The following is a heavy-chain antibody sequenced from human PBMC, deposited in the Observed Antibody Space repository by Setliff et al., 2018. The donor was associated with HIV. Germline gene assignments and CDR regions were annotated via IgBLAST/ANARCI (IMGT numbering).Heavy chain of an antibody. J-gene: IGHJ4*02. Sequence: SETLSLTCTVSGDSITNSFYFWAWIRQPPGKGLEWIGRSYYGGIIGYNPSLKSRVTISVDTPKNQFSLRLDSVTAADTAIHYCARQVKYSSSPLHFDSWGQGTLVTVSS. D-gene: IGHD6-13*01. CDR2: SYYGGII. V-gene: IGHV4-39*01. CDR1: GDSITNSFYF. CDR3: ARQVKYSSSPLHFDS.